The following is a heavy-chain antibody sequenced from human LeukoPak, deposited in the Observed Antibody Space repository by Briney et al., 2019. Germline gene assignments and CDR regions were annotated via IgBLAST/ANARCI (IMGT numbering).Heavy chain of an antibody. CDR1: GFTFSSYA. D-gene: IGHD2-2*01. CDR2: ISYDGSNK. CDR3: ARDHVVVPAAMAGGGWRSYYFDY. Sequence: PGGSLRLSCAASGFTFSSYAMHWVRQAPGKGLERVAVISYDGSNKYYADSVKGRFTISRDNSKNTLYLKMNSLRAGDTAVYYCARDHVVVPAAMAGGGWRSYYFDYWGQGTLVTVSS. J-gene: IGHJ4*02. V-gene: IGHV3-30-3*01.